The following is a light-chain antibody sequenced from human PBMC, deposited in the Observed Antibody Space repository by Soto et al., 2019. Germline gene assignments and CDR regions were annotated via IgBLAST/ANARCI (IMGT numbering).Light chain of an antibody. CDR3: QSYYSSVYVV. J-gene: IGLJ2*01. CDR2: GST. V-gene: IGLV1-40*01. Sequence: QSVLTQPPSVSGAPGQRVTISCTGSSSNIEAGYDVHWYQQLPGAAPKLLIYGSTNRPSGVPDRFSGSKSGTSASLAITGLQAEDEADYYCQSYYSSVYVVFGGGTQLTVL. CDR1: SSNIEAGYD.